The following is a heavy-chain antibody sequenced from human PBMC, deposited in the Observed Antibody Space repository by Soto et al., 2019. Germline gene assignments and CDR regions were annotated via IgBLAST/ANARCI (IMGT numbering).Heavy chain of an antibody. CDR3: ARDRVGSVWPTYYYYGMDV. Sequence: QVQLQESGPGLVKPSQTLSLTCTVSGGSISSGDYYWSWIRQPPGKGLEWIGYIYYSGSTYYNPSLKSRVTISVDTSKNQFSLKLSSVTAADTAVYYCARDRVGSVWPTYYYYGMDVWGQGTTVTVSS. CDR1: GGSISSGDYY. CDR2: IYYSGST. D-gene: IGHD1-26*01. V-gene: IGHV4-30-4*01. J-gene: IGHJ6*02.